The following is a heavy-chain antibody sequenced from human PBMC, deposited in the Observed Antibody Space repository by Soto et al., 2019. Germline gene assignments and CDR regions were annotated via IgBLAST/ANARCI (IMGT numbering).Heavy chain of an antibody. CDR1: GGSISSSSYY. CDR3: ARRWFGESMDWFDP. J-gene: IGHJ5*02. D-gene: IGHD3-10*01. V-gene: IGHV4-39*02. CDR2: IYYSGST. Sequence: QLQLEESGPGLVKPSETLSLTCTVSGGSISSSSYYWGWIRQPPGKGLEWIGHIYYSGSTHYNPPLKIRVTISVDTSKNHFSLKLNSVTAADTAVYYCARRWFGESMDWFDPWGQGTLVTVSS.